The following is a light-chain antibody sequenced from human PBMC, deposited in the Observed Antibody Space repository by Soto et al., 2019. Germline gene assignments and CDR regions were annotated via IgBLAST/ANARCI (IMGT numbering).Light chain of an antibody. V-gene: IGLV2-8*01. Sequence: QSALTQPPSASGSPGQSVTISCTGTSSDIGAYDYVSWHQQHPGKSPRVIIYEVNKRPSGVPDRFAGSKSGNTASLTVSGLQAEDEADFYCSSYAGSNALVFGGGTQLTVL. CDR3: SSYAGSNALV. CDR2: EVN. CDR1: SSDIGAYDY. J-gene: IGLJ3*02.